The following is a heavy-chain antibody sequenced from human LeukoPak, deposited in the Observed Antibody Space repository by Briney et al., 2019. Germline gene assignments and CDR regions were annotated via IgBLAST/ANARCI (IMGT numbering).Heavy chain of an antibody. D-gene: IGHD3-10*01. CDR2: MHQSGII. Sequence: SGTLSLTCTVSGGSISSSDWWSWVRQPPGKGLEWIGEMHQSGIINYNPSLKSRVPMSLDKAKKQFSLKLSSVTAADTSVYFCASADYYRIDFWGQGTLVTVSS. J-gene: IGHJ4*02. V-gene: IGHV4-4*02. CDR1: GGSISSSDW. CDR3: ASADYYRIDF.